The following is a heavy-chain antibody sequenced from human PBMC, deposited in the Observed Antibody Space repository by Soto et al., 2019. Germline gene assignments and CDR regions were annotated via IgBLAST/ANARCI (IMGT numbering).Heavy chain of an antibody. CDR2: ISGSGIST. J-gene: IGHJ6*02. CDR1: GFTFSTYP. V-gene: IGHV3-23*01. CDR3: VKLPVITASYCYYDIDV. D-gene: IGHD4-4*01. Sequence: EAQLLESGGGLVQPGGSLRLSCAASGFTFSTYPMSWVRQAQGKGLEWVSGISGSGISTYYTDSVKGRFTISRDNSKNAVFLQMNSLRDEDTAVYYCVKLPVITASYCYYDIDVWGQGTTVTVSS.